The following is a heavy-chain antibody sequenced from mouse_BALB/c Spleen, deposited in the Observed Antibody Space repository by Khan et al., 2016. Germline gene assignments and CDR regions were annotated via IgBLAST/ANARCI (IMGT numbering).Heavy chain of an antibody. D-gene: IGHD3-2*01. V-gene: IGHV1-9*01. CDR2: ILPGSGST. CDR3: ARLRQLGLRDYFDY. CDR1: GYTFSSYW. Sequence: QVQLKESGAELMKPGASVKISCKATGYTFSSYWIEWVKQRPGHGLEWIGEILPGSGSTNYNEKFKGKATLTADTSSNTAYMQLSSLTSEDSAVDYCARLRQLGLRDYFDYWGQGTTLTVSS. J-gene: IGHJ2*01.